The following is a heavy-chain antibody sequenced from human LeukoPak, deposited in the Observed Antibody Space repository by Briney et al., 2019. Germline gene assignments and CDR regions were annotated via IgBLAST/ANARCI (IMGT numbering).Heavy chain of an antibody. CDR3: TRAAAAAATTARFDT. CDR2: IRSKVYGGTP. J-gene: IGHJ5*02. Sequence: PGRSLRLSCAASGFTFSSYAMHWVRQAPGKGLEWVGFIRSKVYGGTPEYAASVKGRFTISRDDSKNIASLQMNSLKTEDTAVYYCTRAAAAAATTARFDTWGQGTLVTVSS. CDR1: GFTFSSYA. D-gene: IGHD6-13*01. V-gene: IGHV3-49*04.